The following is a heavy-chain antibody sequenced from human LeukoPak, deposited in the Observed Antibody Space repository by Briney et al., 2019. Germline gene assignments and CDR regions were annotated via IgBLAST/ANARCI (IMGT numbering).Heavy chain of an antibody. CDR3: AKAASGNWNDVSDY. J-gene: IGHJ4*02. Sequence: GGSLRLSCAASGFTFSTYAMSWVRQAPGKGLEWVSAISGRGVSTSYAASVRGRFTISRDNSKHTLYLQMNSLRAEDTAVYYCAKAASGNWNDVSDYWGQGALVTVSS. CDR1: GFTFSTYA. D-gene: IGHD1-20*01. V-gene: IGHV3-23*01. CDR2: ISGRGVST.